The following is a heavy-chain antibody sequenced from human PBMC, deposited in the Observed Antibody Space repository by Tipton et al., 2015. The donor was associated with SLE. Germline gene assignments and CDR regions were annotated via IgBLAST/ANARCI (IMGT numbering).Heavy chain of an antibody. CDR3: ASLGDRGGVVT. V-gene: IGHV4-31*03. CDR2: IYNSGSA. Sequence: TLSLTCTVPGGSISTGGYYWSWIRQHPGKGLEWIGYIYNSGSAHYNASLRSRLTISVDTSKNQFSLTLSSVTAADTAVYYCASLGDRGGVVTWGQGTLVTVSS. J-gene: IGHJ4*02. CDR1: GGSISTGGYY. D-gene: IGHD3-3*01.